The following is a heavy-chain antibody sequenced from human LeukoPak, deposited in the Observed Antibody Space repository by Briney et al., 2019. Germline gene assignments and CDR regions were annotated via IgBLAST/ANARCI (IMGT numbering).Heavy chain of an antibody. Sequence: SETLSLTCTVSGVSISGYYWSWIRQPPGKGLEWIAHIYHSGSTNYNPSLKSRVNISVDTSKKQFSLKLTSVTAADTAVYYCARGPYGGNYAFDIWGQGTMVTVSS. J-gene: IGHJ3*02. V-gene: IGHV4-59*01. CDR2: IYHSGST. CDR1: GVSISGYY. CDR3: ARGPYGGNYAFDI. D-gene: IGHD4-23*01.